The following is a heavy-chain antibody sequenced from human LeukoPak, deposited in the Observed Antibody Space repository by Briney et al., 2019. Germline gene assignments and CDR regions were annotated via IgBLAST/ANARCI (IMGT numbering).Heavy chain of an antibody. CDR2: ISSSSSYI. V-gene: IGHV3-21*01. CDR3: ARDLHTAMVLLDY. D-gene: IGHD5-18*01. J-gene: IGHJ4*02. Sequence: GGSLRPSCAASGFTFSSYSMNWVRQAPGKGLEWVSSISSSSSYIYYADSVKGRFTISRDNAKNSLYLQMNSLRAEDTAVYYCARDLHTAMVLLDYWGQGTLVTVSS. CDR1: GFTFSSYS.